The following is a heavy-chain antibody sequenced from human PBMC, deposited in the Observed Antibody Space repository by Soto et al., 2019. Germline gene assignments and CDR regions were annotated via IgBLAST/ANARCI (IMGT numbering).Heavy chain of an antibody. D-gene: IGHD6-13*01. V-gene: IGHV4-59*07. CDR3: ARYRREAVAGYTLDN. CDR2: VYNSGST. CDR1: GGSISINY. Sequence: SDTLSLTCTVSGGSISINYWTWIRHPPGKGLEWIGYVYNSGSTNYNPSLKSRVTISEDTSKSQFSLKVNSMTAADTAVYYCARYRREAVAGYTLDNWGQGILVTVSS. J-gene: IGHJ4*02.